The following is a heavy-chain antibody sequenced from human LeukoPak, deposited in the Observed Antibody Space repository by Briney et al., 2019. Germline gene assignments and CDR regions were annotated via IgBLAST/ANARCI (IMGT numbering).Heavy chain of an antibody. CDR3: TSPGGGYSGYDWSL. CDR1: GFTFSSYW. Sequence: GGSLRLSCAASGFTFSSYWMSWVRQAPGKGLEWVANIKQDGSAKYYVDSVKGRFTISRDDSKNTAYLQMNSLKTEDTAVYYCTSPGGGYSGYDWSLWGQGTLVTVSS. V-gene: IGHV3-7*03. CDR2: IKQDGSAK. J-gene: IGHJ4*02. D-gene: IGHD5-12*01.